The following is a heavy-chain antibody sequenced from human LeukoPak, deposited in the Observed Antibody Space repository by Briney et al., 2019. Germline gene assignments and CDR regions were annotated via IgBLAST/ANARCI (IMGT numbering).Heavy chain of an antibody. CDR1: GFTFSDYY. Sequence: GGSLRLSCAASGFTFSDYYMSWIRQAPGKGLEWVSYISSSVSTIYYAESVKGRFTMSRDNSKSSLDLQMNSLRAEDTAVYYCARAPRGGGALSYFDYWGQGTLVTVSS. CDR3: ARAPRGGGALSYFDY. J-gene: IGHJ4*02. CDR2: ISSSVSTI. V-gene: IGHV3-11*04. D-gene: IGHD3-16*01.